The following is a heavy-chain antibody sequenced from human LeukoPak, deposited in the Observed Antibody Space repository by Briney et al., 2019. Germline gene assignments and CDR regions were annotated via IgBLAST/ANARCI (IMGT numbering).Heavy chain of an antibody. CDR1: GFTFSSYW. Sequence: GGSLRLSCAASGFTFSSYWMHWVRQPPGKGLVWVSRIDTDGSSATYADSVKGRFTISRGNAKNSLYLQMTSLRDEDTAVYYCARVPRGADNWFDPWGQGTLVTVSS. V-gene: IGHV3-74*01. CDR3: ARVPRGADNWFDP. D-gene: IGHD3-10*01. CDR2: IDTDGSSA. J-gene: IGHJ5*02.